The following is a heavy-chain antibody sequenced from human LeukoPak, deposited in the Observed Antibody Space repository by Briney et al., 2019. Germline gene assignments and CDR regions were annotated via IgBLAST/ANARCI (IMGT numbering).Heavy chain of an antibody. J-gene: IGHJ3*02. CDR2: IGSNGGST. V-gene: IGHV3-64D*06. D-gene: IGHD6-19*01. Sequence: GGSLRLSCSASGFTFSSYAMHWVRQAPGKGLEYVSAIGSNGGSTYYADSVKGRFTISRDNSKNTLYLQMSSLRAEDTAVYYCVTRGGNIAVAGTGAFDIWGQGTMVTVSS. CDR3: VTRGGNIAVAGTGAFDI. CDR1: GFTFSSYA.